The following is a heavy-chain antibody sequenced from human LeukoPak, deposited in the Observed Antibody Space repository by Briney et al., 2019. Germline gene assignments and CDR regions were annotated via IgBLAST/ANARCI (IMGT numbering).Heavy chain of an antibody. Sequence: GGSLRLSCAASGFTFSDYDMNWIRQAPGTGLEWVSYITGSSSSKYYADSVKGRFTISRDNAKNSLYLQTHSLRAEDTAVYYCARPTTSGWYPHWGQGTMVTVSS. V-gene: IGHV3-48*01. CDR2: ITGSSSSK. D-gene: IGHD6-19*01. CDR1: GFTFSDYD. J-gene: IGHJ3*01. CDR3: ARPTTSGWYPH.